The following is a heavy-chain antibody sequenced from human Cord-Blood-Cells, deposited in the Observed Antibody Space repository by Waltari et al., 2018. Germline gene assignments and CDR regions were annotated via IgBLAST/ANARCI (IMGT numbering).Heavy chain of an antibody. V-gene: IGHV1-46*01. CDR3: ARDSSSWYGGGAFDI. J-gene: IGHJ3*02. CDR2: INPSGGST. Sequence: ASVKVSCKASGYTFTSYYMHWVRQAPGQGLEWMGIINPSGGSTSYAQKFQGRVTMTRDTSTSTVYMELSSLRSEDTAVYYCARDSSSWYGGGAFDIWGQGTMVTVSS. D-gene: IGHD6-13*01. CDR1: GYTFTSYY.